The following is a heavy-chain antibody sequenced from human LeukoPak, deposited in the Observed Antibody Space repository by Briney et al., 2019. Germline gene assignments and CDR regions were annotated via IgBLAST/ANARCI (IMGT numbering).Heavy chain of an antibody. CDR1: GYTFTSYG. V-gene: IGHV1-18*01. CDR2: ISAYNGNT. D-gene: IGHD3-9*01. J-gene: IGHJ4*02. Sequence: ASVKVSCKASGYTFTSYGISWVRQAPGQGLEWMGWISAYNGNTNYAQKLQGRVTMTTDTSTSTAYMELRSLRSDDTAVYYCARVHYDILTGYYTGGEGIDYWGQGTLVTVSS. CDR3: ARVHYDILTGYYTGGEGIDY.